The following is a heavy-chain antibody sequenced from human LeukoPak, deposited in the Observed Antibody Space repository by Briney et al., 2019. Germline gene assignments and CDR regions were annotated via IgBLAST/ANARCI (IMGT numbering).Heavy chain of an antibody. CDR1: GFTVSNNY. Sequence: GGSLRLSCAASGFTVSNNYMNWVRQAPGKGLEWVSVIYSGGSTFYADSVKGRFTISRDNSKNTLYLQMNSLRAEDTAVYYCARGGSYLSALDIWGQGTMVTVSS. V-gene: IGHV3-53*01. CDR2: IYSGGST. J-gene: IGHJ3*02. D-gene: IGHD1-26*01. CDR3: ARGGSYLSALDI.